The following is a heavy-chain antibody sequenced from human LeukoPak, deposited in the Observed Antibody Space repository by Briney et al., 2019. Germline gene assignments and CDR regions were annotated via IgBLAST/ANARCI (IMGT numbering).Heavy chain of an antibody. Sequence: PSETLSLTCAVYGGSFSGYYWSWIRQPQGKWLEWIGEINHSGSTNYNPSLKSRVTISVDTSKNQFSLKLSSVTAADTAVYYCASRGYDFWSGYYTGIFDYWGQGTLVTVSS. D-gene: IGHD3-3*01. CDR3: ASRGYDFWSGYYTGIFDY. V-gene: IGHV4-34*01. CDR1: GGSFSGYY. J-gene: IGHJ4*02. CDR2: INHSGST.